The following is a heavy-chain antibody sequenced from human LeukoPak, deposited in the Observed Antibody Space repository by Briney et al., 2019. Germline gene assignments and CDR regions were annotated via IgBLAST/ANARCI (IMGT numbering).Heavy chain of an antibody. J-gene: IGHJ4*02. Sequence: ASVKVSCKASGGTFSSYAISWVRQAPGQGLEWMGRIIPIFGTANYAQKFQGGVTITTDESKSTAYMELSSLRSEDTAVYYCAGIEDYGDYVRDYWGQGTLVTVSS. CDR1: GGTFSSYA. V-gene: IGHV1-69*05. CDR2: IIPIFGTA. D-gene: IGHD4-17*01. CDR3: AGIEDYGDYVRDY.